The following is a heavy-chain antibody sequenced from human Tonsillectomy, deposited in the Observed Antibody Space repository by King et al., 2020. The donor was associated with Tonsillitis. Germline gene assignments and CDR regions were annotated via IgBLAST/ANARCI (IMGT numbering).Heavy chain of an antibody. CDR2: IYNIGST. CDR3: SRALGYCSGGGCYFHGFDV. CDR1: GDPISSSY. D-gene: IGHD2-15*01. V-gene: IGHV4-59*01. J-gene: IGHJ6*02. Sequence: VQLQESGPGLVKPSETLSLTCTVSGDPISSSYWTWIRQSPGKGLEWIGYIYNIGSTNYNPSLNSRATISVDTSKNQFSLKLRSVTAADTAVYYCSRALGYCSGGGCYFHGFDVWGQGTTVTVSS.